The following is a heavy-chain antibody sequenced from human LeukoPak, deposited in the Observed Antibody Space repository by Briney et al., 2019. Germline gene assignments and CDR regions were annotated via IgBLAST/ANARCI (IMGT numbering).Heavy chain of an antibody. CDR3: ARRTSSSSLRDY. D-gene: IGHD6-6*01. CDR2: IYYSGST. J-gene: IGHJ4*02. CDR1: GGPISSSSYY. V-gene: IGHV4-39*01. Sequence: PSETLSLTCTVSGGPISSSSYYWGWIRQPPGKGLEWIGSIYYSGSTYYNPSLKSRVTISVDTSKNQFSLKLSSVTAADTAVYYCARRTSSSSLRDYWGQGTLVTVSS.